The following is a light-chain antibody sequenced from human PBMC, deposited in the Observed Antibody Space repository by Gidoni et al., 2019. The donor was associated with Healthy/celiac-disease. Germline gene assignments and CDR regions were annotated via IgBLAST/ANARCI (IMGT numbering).Light chain of an antibody. J-gene: IGLJ2*01. CDR2: GNT. Sequence: VLTQQPSVSEAPGQRGTISCTGRSSNIGAGYDVHWYQQLPGTAPNLLIYGNTNRPSGVPDRFSGSKAGTSASLAITGLQAEDEADYYCQSYDSSLSGVIFGGGTKLTVL. CDR1: SSNIGAGYD. V-gene: IGLV1-40*01. CDR3: QSYDSSLSGVI.